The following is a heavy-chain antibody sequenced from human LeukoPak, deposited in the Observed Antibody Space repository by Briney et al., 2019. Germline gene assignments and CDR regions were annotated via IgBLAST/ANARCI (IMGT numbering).Heavy chain of an antibody. J-gene: IGHJ4*02. CDR2: INHSGTT. D-gene: IGHD6-19*01. V-gene: IGHV4-34*01. CDR1: GGSFSGYY. CDR3: ARGIAVAGGDY. Sequence: PSETLSLTCVVYGGSFSGYYWSWIRQPPGKGLEWIGEINHSGTTNYNPSLKGQVTISVDTSKNQFSLKLSSVTAADTAVYYCARGIAVAGGDYWGQGTLVTVSS.